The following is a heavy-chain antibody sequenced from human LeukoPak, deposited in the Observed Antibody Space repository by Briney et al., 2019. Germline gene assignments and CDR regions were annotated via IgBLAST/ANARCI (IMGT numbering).Heavy chain of an antibody. V-gene: IGHV4-59*01. D-gene: IGHD2/OR15-2a*01. CDR1: GGSISSYY. CDR2: ISDSGST. Sequence: SETLYLTCTVSGGSISSYYWSWIRQPPGKGLEWIGYISDSGSTNYNPSLKSRVTISVDTSKNQFSLKVNSVTAADTAFYYCARVRRYGTTGYHLDYWGQGTLVTVSS. CDR3: ARVRRYGTTGYHLDY. J-gene: IGHJ4*02.